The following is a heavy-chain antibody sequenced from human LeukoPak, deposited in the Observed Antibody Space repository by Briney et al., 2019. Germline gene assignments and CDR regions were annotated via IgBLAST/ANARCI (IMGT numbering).Heavy chain of an antibody. CDR1: GGSFSGYY. J-gene: IGHJ3*02. V-gene: IGHV4-34*06. D-gene: IGHD1-1*01. CDR2: VYYSGGT. Sequence: SETLSLTCAVYGGSFSGYYWSWIRQPPGKGLEWIGSVYYSGGTYYNPSLKSRVTISIDRSKNQFSLKVDSVTAADTAVYYCNTMKVESLAAFDIWGQGTMVTVSS. CDR3: NTMKVESLAAFDI.